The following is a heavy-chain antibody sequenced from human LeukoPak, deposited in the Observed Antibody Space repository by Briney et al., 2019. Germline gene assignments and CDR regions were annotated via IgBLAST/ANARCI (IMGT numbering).Heavy chain of an antibody. CDR2: INEDATTI. D-gene: IGHD3-16*01. J-gene: IGHJ4*02. V-gene: IGHV3-74*01. Sequence: GGSLRLSCAASGFAFSAYWMHWVRQAPGKGLEWVSRINEDATTITYADSVKGRFIISRDNSKRSLYLQMNNLRAEDTAAYYCVRDLILVWTPGDDFDFWGQGTLVIVSS. CDR1: GFAFSAYW. CDR3: VRDLILVWTPGDDFDF.